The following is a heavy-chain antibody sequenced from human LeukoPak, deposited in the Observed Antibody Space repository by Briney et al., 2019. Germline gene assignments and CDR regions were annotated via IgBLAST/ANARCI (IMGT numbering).Heavy chain of an antibody. CDR3: TSDIVVVVAATGHYGMDV. CDR1: GFTFSGSA. CDR2: IRSKANSYAT. J-gene: IGHJ6*02. V-gene: IGHV3-73*01. Sequence: PGGSLRLSCAASGFTFSGSAMHWVRQASGKGLEWVGRIRSKANSYATAYAASVKGRFTISRDDSKNTAYLQMNSLKTGDTAVYYCTSDIVVVVAATGHYGMDVWGQGTTVTVSS. D-gene: IGHD2-15*01.